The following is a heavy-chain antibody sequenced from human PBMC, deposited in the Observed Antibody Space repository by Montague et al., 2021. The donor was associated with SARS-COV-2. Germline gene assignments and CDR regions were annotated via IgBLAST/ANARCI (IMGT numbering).Heavy chain of an antibody. CDR1: GGSISSSNYY. V-gene: IGHV4-39*01. D-gene: IGHD3-22*01. CDR3: ASPTYYYDSSGSDAFDI. J-gene: IGHJ3*02. CDR2: IYYSGST. Sequence: SETLSLTCTVSGGSISSSNYYWGWIRQPPGKGLEWIGSIYYSGSTYYNPPLKSRVTISVDTSKNQFSLKLSSVTAADTAVYYCASPTYYYDSSGSDAFDIWGQGTMVTVSS.